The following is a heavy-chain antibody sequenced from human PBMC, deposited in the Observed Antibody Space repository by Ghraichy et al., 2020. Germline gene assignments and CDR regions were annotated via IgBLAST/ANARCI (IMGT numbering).Heavy chain of an antibody. D-gene: IGHD6-19*01. CDR3: ARQESSGWYGGPRFENGMDV. Sequence: SETLSLTCTVSGGSISSYYWSWIRQPPGKGLEWIGYIYYSGSTNYNPSLKSRVTISVDTSKNQFSLKLSSVTAADTAVYYCARQESSGWYGGPRFENGMDVWGQGTTVTVSS. CDR2: IYYSGST. J-gene: IGHJ6*02. CDR1: GGSISSYY. V-gene: IGHV4-59*08.